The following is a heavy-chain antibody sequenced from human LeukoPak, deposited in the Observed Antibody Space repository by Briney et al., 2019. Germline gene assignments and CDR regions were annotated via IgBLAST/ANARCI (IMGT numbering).Heavy chain of an antibody. J-gene: IGHJ4*02. D-gene: IGHD3-22*01. CDR1: GGSISSSSYY. CDR3: ARHVDSSGYWRD. CDR2: IYYSGST. V-gene: IGHV4-39*01. Sequence: SETMSLTCTVSGGSISSSSYYWGWIRQPPGKGLEWIGSIYYSGSTYYNPSLKSRVTISVDTSKNQFSLKLSSVTAADTAVYYCARHVDSSGYWRDWGQGTLVTVSS.